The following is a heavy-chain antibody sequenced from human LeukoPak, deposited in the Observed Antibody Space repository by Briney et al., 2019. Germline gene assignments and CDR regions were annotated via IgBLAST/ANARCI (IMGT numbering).Heavy chain of an antibody. V-gene: IGHV3-11*01. CDR2: SGSTI. D-gene: IGHD5-18*01. Sequence: SGSTIYYADSVKGRFTISRDNAKNSLYLQMNSLRAEDTAVYYCARDLSGIQLWLTGGAFDIWGQGTMVTVSS. J-gene: IGHJ3*02. CDR3: ARDLSGIQLWLTGGAFDI.